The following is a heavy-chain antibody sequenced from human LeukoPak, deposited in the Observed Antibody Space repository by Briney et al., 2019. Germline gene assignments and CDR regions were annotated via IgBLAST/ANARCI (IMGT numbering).Heavy chain of an antibody. Sequence: SVKVSCKASGGTFSSHGISWVRQAPGQGPEWVGGIIPIFGATNYAQKFQGRVTITTDESTSTAYMELSSLRSEDTALYYCARRWPHSSGYYLFDYWGQGTLVTVSS. CDR1: GGTFSSHG. J-gene: IGHJ4*02. CDR2: IIPIFGAT. CDR3: ARRWPHSSGYYLFDY. V-gene: IGHV1-69*05. D-gene: IGHD3-22*01.